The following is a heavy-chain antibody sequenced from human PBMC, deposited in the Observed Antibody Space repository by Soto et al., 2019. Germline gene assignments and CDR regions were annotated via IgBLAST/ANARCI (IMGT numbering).Heavy chain of an antibody. CDR3: AKGGGYCSTTRCYIGGFDP. CDR2: ISGSGDRT. Sequence: GGSLRLSCAASGFTFSDYAMNWVRQAAGKGLEWVSAISGSGDRTYYADSVKGRFTISRDNSKNTLFLQVSSLRADDTAVYYCAKGGGYCSTTRCYIGGFDPWGQGTLVTVSS. D-gene: IGHD2-2*01. CDR1: GFTFSDYA. J-gene: IGHJ5*02. V-gene: IGHV3-23*01.